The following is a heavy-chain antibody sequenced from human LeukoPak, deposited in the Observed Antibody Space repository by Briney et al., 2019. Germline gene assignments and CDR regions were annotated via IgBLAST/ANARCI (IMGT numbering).Heavy chain of an antibody. J-gene: IGHJ4*02. CDR1: GFTVLTYA. CDR3: AKGPPSSPAYGDPRTYYFDY. CDR2: ISGSGGST. Sequence: HGGSLRLSCAASGFTVLTYAMSWVRQAPGKGLEWVSAISGSGGSTYYADSVEGRFTISRDNSKNTLYLQMNSLRAEDTAIYYCAKGPPSSPAYGDPRTYYFDYWGQGTLVTVSS. D-gene: IGHD4-17*01. V-gene: IGHV3-23*01.